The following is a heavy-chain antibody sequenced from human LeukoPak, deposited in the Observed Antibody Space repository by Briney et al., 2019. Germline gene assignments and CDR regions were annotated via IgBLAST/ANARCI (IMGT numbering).Heavy chain of an antibody. CDR3: ARGAPNLGYCSGGSCYHFDY. J-gene: IGHJ4*02. Sequence: ASVKVSCKASGYTFTSYYMHWVRQAPGQGLEWMGIINPSGGSTSYAQKFQGRVTMTRDTSTSTVYMELSSLRSEDTAVYYCARGAPNLGYCSGGSCYHFDYWGQGTLVTVSS. D-gene: IGHD2-15*01. CDR2: INPSGGST. V-gene: IGHV1-46*01. CDR1: GYTFTSYY.